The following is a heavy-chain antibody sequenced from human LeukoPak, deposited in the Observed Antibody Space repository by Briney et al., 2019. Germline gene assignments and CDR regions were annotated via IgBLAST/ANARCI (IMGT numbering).Heavy chain of an antibody. J-gene: IGHJ6*03. CDR3: TRGSIAYYYMDV. Sequence: SETLSPTCTVSGGSISSYYWSWIRQPPGKGLEWIGNIYYSGSTNYNPSLKSRVTISVDTSKNQFSLKLSSVTAADTAVYYCTRGSIAYYYMDVWGKGTTVTISS. CDR1: GGSISSYY. V-gene: IGHV4-59*01. D-gene: IGHD3-22*01. CDR2: IYYSGST.